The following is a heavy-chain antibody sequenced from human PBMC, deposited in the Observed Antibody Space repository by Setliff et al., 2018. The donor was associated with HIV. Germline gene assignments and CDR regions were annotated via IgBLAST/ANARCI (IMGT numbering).Heavy chain of an antibody. CDR1: GGTFSRHA. V-gene: IGHV1-69*13. D-gene: IGHD2-2*01. CDR3: AIDMVGGWLRPMPDF. J-gene: IGHJ4*02. CDR2: IIPIHGTP. Sequence: AASVKVSCKASGGTFSRHAINWVRQAPGQGLEWMGAIIPIHGTPNYAQKFQGRVTITADESTSTAYMELSSLRSGDTAVYYCAIDMVGGWLRPMPDFWGQGALVTVSS.